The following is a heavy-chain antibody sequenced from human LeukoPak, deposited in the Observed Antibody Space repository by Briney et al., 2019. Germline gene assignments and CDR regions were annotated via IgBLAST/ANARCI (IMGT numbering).Heavy chain of an antibody. Sequence: GGSLRPSCAASGFTFSSYAVSWVRQAPGKGLEWVSAISGSGGSTYYADSVKGRFTISRDSSKNTLYLQMNSLRAEDTAVYYCAKIIGSSGYPDYWGQGTLVTVSS. V-gene: IGHV3-23*01. CDR1: GFTFSSYA. J-gene: IGHJ4*02. CDR3: AKIIGSSGYPDY. D-gene: IGHD3-22*01. CDR2: ISGSGGST.